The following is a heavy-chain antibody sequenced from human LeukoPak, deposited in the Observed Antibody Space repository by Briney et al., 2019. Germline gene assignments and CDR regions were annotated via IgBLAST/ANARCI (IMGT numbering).Heavy chain of an antibody. CDR2: VSTDGGSK. V-gene: IGHV3-30*18. CDR3: AKVNYYESSGYYDY. Sequence: GSLRLSCAASGFTFDDYAMHWVRQAPGKGLEWVAVVSTDGGSKYYADSVKGRFTISRDNSKNTLYLQMNSLRAEDTAVYYCAKVNYYESSGYYDYWGQGTLVTVSS. CDR1: GFTFDDYA. D-gene: IGHD3-22*01. J-gene: IGHJ4*02.